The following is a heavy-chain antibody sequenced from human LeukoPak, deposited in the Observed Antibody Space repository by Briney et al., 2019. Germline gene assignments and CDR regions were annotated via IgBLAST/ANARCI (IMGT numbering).Heavy chain of an antibody. CDR1: GYTFPGYY. CDR2: INPNSGGT. V-gene: IGHV1-2*02. D-gene: IGHD6-6*01. J-gene: IGHJ4*02. Sequence: ASVKVSCKASGYTFPGYYMHWVRQAPGQGLEWMGWINPNSGGTNYAQKFQGRVTMTRDTSISTAYMELSRLRSDDTAVYYCAREHSSSSGKVFDYWGRGTLLTVSS. CDR3: AREHSSSSGKVFDY.